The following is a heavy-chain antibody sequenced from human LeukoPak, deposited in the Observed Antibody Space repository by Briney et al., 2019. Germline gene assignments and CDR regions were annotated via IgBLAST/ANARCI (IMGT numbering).Heavy chain of an antibody. CDR2: IGIADDT. J-gene: IGHJ3*02. Sequence: HPGGSLRLSCAASGFTFRNYDMHWVRQFPGRGLEWVSAIGIADDTHYPDSVKGRFTISRENAKNSLYLQMNSLRDGDTAVYYCVSGGIQVSGIDAFDIWGQGTMVTVSS. V-gene: IGHV3-13*01. CDR3: VSGGIQVSGIDAFDI. D-gene: IGHD5/OR15-5a*01. CDR1: GFTFRNYD.